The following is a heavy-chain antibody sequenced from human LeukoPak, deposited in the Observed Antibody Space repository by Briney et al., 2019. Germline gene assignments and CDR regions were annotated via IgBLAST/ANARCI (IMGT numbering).Heavy chain of an antibody. V-gene: IGHV3-23*01. CDR2: ISGSGGST. CDR1: GFTFTDFY. Sequence: GGSLRLSCAAPGFTFTDFYMSWIRQAPGKGLEWVAAISGSGGSTYYADSVKGRFTISRDNSKNTLYLQMNSPRADNTAVVYCARGGSTVVAPYYWGQGTLVTVSS. D-gene: IGHD4-23*01. J-gene: IGHJ4*02. CDR3: ARGGSTVVAPYY.